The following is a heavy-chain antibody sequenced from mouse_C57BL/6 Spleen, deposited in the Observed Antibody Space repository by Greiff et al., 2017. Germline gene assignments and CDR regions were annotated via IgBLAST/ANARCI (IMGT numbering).Heavy chain of an antibody. CDR3: GPLNWDGYYAMDY. V-gene: IGHV1-82*01. CDR2: IYPGDGDT. J-gene: IGHJ4*01. Sequence: VQLQQSGPELVKPGASVKISCKASGYAFSSSWMNWVKQRPGKGLEWIGRIYPGDGDTNYNGKFKGKATLTADKSSSTAYMQLSSLTSEDSAVYFCGPLNWDGYYAMDYWGQGTSVTVSS. CDR1: GYAFSSSW. D-gene: IGHD4-1*02.